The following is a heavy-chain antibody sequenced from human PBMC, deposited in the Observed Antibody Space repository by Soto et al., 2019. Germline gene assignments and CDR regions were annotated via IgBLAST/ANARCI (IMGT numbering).Heavy chain of an antibody. CDR3: AKDLTAVAVAGTVGDY. V-gene: IGHV3-30*18. Sequence: QVQLVESGGGVVQPGRSLRLSCAASGFTFSSYGMHWVRQAPGKGLEWVAVISYDGSNKYYADSVKGRFTISRDNSKNTLYLQMNSLRAEDTAVDYCAKDLTAVAVAGTVGDYWGQGTLVTVSS. CDR1: GFTFSSYG. J-gene: IGHJ4*02. CDR2: ISYDGSNK. D-gene: IGHD6-19*01.